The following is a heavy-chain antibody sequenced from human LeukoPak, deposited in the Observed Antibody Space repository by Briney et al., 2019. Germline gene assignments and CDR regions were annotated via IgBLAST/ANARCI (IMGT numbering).Heavy chain of an antibody. J-gene: IGHJ4*02. CDR3: ARVRGSGSYYGGFIDY. CDR1: GGSISSGGYY. CDR2: IYYSGST. D-gene: IGHD3-10*01. Sequence: SQTLSLTCTVSGGSISSGGYYWSWIRQHPGKGLEWIGYIYYSGSTYYNPSLKSRVTISVDTSKNQFTLKLSSVTAADTAVYYCARVRGSGSYYGGFIDYWGQGTLVTVSS. V-gene: IGHV4-31*03.